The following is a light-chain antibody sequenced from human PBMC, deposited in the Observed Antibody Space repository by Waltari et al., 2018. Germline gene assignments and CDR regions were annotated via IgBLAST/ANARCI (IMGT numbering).Light chain of an antibody. J-gene: IGLJ1*01. CDR1: SSDVGGYNY. V-gene: IGLV2-11*01. Sequence: QSALTQPRSVSGSPGQSVTISCTGTSSDVGGYNYVSWYHHHHGKAPKLMIYDVSKRPSGVPDLFSGSKSGNTASLTISGLQAEDEADYYCCSYAGSYTYVFGTGTKVTVL. CDR2: DVS. CDR3: CSYAGSYTYV.